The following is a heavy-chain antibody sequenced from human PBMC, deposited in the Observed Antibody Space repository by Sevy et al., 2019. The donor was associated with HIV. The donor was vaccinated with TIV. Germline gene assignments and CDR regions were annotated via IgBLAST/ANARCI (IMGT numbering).Heavy chain of an antibody. Sequence: GGSLRLSCAASGFTFSRDYMHWVRQAPGKGLEWVAHIKGDGSTTRYVDSVKGRFTISRDNAKNTVYLQMNSLRAEDSAVYYCARETGSIDDWGQGTLATVSS. J-gene: IGHJ4*02. V-gene: IGHV3-74*01. CDR3: ARETGSIDD. CDR2: IKGDGSTT. D-gene: IGHD3-10*01. CDR1: GFTFSRDY.